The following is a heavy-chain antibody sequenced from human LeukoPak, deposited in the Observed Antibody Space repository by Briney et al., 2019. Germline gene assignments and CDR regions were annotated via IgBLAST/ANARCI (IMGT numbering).Heavy chain of an antibody. J-gene: IGHJ4*02. V-gene: IGHV4-59*12. CDR3: ASRGLVVPAAIPQYYFDY. D-gene: IGHD2-2*02. Sequence: SETLSLTCTVSGGSISSYCWSWIRQPPGKGLEWIGYIYYSGSTNYNPSLKSRVTISVDTSKNQFSLKLSSVTAADTAVYYCASRGLVVPAAIPQYYFDYWGQGTLVTVSS. CDR2: IYYSGST. CDR1: GGSISSYC.